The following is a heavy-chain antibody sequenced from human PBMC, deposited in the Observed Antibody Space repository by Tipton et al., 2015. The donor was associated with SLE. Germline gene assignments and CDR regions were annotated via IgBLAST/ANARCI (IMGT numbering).Heavy chain of an antibody. CDR1: GVSVSSTNYY. CDR2: IYSSGTT. V-gene: IGHV4-61*10. D-gene: IGHD6-19*01. Sequence: TLSLTCTVSGVSVSSTNYYWSWVRQPAGKGLEWIGRIYSSGTTNYNPSLESRVTISVDTSKNQFSLKLSSVTAADTAVYYCARLQWLVLNWYFDLWGRGTLVTVSS. J-gene: IGHJ2*01. CDR3: ARLQWLVLNWYFDL.